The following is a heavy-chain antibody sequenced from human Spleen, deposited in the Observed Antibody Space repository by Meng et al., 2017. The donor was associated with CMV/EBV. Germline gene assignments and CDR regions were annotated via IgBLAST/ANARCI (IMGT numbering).Heavy chain of an antibody. J-gene: IGHJ6*02. V-gene: IGHV1-2*02. D-gene: IGHD2-2*01. CDR3: ASYCSSSTCYSYMNYYYYSMDV. CDR2: INPSSGGT. CDR1: GYIFTDYY. Sequence: ASVKVSCKASGYIFTDYYIHWVRQAPGQGLEWMGWINPSSGGTNFAQKFQARVTVTRDTSISTAYMELRRLTSDDTAVYFCASYCSSSTCYSYMNYYYYSMDVWGQGTTVTVSS.